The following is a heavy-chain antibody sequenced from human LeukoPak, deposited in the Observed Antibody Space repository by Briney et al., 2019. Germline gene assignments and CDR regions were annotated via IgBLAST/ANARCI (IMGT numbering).Heavy chain of an antibody. CDR1: GFSFNSDW. CDR3: TRRLDD. CDR2: IKHDESEK. V-gene: IGHV3-7*01. Sequence: GGSLRLSCAASGFSFNSDWMDWVRQAPGKGLEWVANIKHDESEKNYLDSVKGRFTISRDNAQNSLYLQMNGLRVEDTAVYYCTRRLDDWGQGTLVAVSS. D-gene: IGHD3-16*01. J-gene: IGHJ4*02.